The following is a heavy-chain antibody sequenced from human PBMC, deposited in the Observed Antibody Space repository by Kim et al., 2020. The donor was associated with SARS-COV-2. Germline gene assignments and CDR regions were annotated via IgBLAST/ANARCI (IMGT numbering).Heavy chain of an antibody. J-gene: IGHJ6*02. CDR1: GFTFSSYS. CDR2: ISSSSSYI. CDR3: ARDLQNRNYYYGSGIDGMDV. V-gene: IGHV3-21*01. Sequence: GGSLRLSCAASGFTFSSYSMNWVRQAPGKGLEWVSSISSSSSYIYYADSVKGRFTISRDNAKNSLYLQMNSLRAEDTAVYYCARDLQNRNYYYGSGIDGMDVWVQGTTVTVSS. D-gene: IGHD3-10*01.